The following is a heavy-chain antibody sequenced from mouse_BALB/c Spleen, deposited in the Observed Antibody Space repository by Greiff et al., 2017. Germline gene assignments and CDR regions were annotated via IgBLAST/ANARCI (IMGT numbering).Heavy chain of an antibody. J-gene: IGHJ4*01. Sequence: EVMLVESGPGLVKPSQSLSLTCTVTGYSITSDYAWNWIRQFPGNKLEWMGYISYSGSTSYNPSLKSRISITRDTSKNQFFLQLNSVTTEDTATYYCARWLLRAMDYWGQGTSVTVSS. CDR2: ISYSGST. V-gene: IGHV3-2*02. CDR3: ARWLLRAMDY. D-gene: IGHD2-3*01. CDR1: GYSITSDYA.